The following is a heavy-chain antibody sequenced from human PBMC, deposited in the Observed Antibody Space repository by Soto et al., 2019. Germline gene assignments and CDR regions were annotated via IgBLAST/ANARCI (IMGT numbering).Heavy chain of an antibody. Sequence: GXSVKVSCKASGGTFSSYAISWVREAPGQGLEWMGGIIPIFGTANYAQKFQGRVTITADESTSTAYMELSSLRSEDTAVYYCARGRGYSSLYWYCDLWGRGTLVTVSS. J-gene: IGHJ2*01. CDR1: GGTFSSYA. CDR2: IIPIFGTA. CDR3: ARGRGYSSLYWYCDL. D-gene: IGHD5-18*01. V-gene: IGHV1-69*01.